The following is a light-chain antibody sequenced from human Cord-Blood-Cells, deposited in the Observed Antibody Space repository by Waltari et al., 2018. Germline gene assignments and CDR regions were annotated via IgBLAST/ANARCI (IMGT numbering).Light chain of an antibody. CDR2: LGS. J-gene: IGKJ4*01. CDR3: MQALQTPL. CDR1: QSLLHSNGYNY. Sequence: IVMTQSPLSLLVTPGEPASISCRSSQSLLHSNGYNYLDWYLQKPGQSPQLLIYLGSNRASGVPDRFSGSGSGTDFTLKISRVEAEDVGVYYCMQALQTPLFGGGTKVEIK. V-gene: IGKV2-28*01.